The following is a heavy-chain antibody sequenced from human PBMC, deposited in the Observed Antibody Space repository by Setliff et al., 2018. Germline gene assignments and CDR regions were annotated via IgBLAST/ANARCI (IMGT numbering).Heavy chain of an antibody. CDR1: GYSFAKYA. Sequence: ASVKVSCKASGYSFAKYALHWVRQAPGQRLEWMGWINAGNGNTKCSQNFQDRVTIITDESTSTAYMELRSLRTEDTAVYYCAREGVDTRSSTDYRYYMDVWGKGTTVTV. CDR2: INAGNGNT. V-gene: IGHV1-3*01. CDR3: AREGVDTRSSTDYRYYMDV. D-gene: IGHD5-18*01. J-gene: IGHJ6*03.